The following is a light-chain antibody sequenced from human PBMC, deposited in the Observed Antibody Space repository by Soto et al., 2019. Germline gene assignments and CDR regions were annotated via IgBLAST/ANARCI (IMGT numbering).Light chain of an antibody. Sequence: QSLVAPPPPVSEAPQQRGTLSCSGNSSNIGKNGVNWYQQLPGKAPKLLIYFDALLPSGISDRFSGSGSGTAASLAISGLQSEDEADYYCSAWDDSLNAHVFGTGTKVTVL. CDR1: SSNIGKNG. CDR2: FDA. J-gene: IGLJ1*01. CDR3: SAWDDSLNAHV. V-gene: IGLV1-36*01.